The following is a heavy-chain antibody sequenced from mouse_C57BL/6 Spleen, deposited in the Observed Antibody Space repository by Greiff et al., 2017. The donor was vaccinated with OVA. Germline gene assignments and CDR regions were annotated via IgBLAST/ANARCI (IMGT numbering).Heavy chain of an antibody. V-gene: IGHV1-82*01. CDR2: IYPGDGGT. J-gene: IGHJ4*01. Sequence: VQLQQSGPELVKPGASVKISCKASGYAFSSSWMNWVKQRPGKGLEWIGRIYPGDGGTNYNGKFKGKATLTADKSSSTAYMQLSRLTSEDSAVYFCARLDYGNYVDYWGQGTSVTVSS. D-gene: IGHD2-1*01. CDR3: ARLDYGNYVDY. CDR1: GYAFSSSW.